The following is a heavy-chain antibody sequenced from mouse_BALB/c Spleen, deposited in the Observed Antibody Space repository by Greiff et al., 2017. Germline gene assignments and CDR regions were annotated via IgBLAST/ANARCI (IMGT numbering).Heavy chain of an antibody. CDR1: GYSITSDYA. CDR2: ISYSGST. CDR3: ARTEFGVRPAWFAY. J-gene: IGHJ3*01. Sequence: EVKLMESGPGLVKPSQSLSLTCTVTGYSITSDYAWNWIRQFPGNKLEWMGYISYSGSTSYNPSLKSRISITRDTSKNQFFLQLNSVTTEDTATYYCARTEFGVRPAWFAYWGQGTLVTVSA. D-gene: IGHD1-1*02. V-gene: IGHV3-2*02.